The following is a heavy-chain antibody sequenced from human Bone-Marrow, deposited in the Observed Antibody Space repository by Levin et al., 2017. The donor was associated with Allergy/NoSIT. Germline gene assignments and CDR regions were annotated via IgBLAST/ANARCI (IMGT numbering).Heavy chain of an antibody. CDR2: IQSNGNT. J-gene: IGHJ5*02. D-gene: IGHD3-10*01. V-gene: IGHV3-74*01. CDR1: GFTFSTYW. CDR3: ARDRFYSDSGSNFSWFDP. Sequence: GESLKISCAASGFTFSTYWMHWVRQAPGKGLVWVSRIQSNGNTNYADSVKGRFTISRDNAKNTLYLQMNSLTVEDTAVYYCARDRFYSDSGSNFSWFDPWGQEPWSPSPQ.